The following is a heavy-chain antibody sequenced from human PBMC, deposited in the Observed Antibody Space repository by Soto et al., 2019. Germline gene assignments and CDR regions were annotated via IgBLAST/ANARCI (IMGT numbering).Heavy chain of an antibody. D-gene: IGHD6-13*01. CDR3: ASGSSSWLTTGAFDY. CDR1: GFSVSSNY. CDR2: IYSGGST. J-gene: IGHJ4*02. Sequence: EVQLVETGGGLIQPGGSLRLSCAASGFSVSSNYMSWVRQAPGKGLAWVSVIYSGGSTFYADSVKGRFTISRDNSKNTLYLQMNSLRAEDTAVYYCASGSSSWLTTGAFDYWGQGTLVTVSS. V-gene: IGHV3-53*02.